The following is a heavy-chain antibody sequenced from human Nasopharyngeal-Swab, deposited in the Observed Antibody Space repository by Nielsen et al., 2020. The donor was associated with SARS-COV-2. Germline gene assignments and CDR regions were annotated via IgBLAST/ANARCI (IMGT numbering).Heavy chain of an antibody. Sequence: GEALKISWAASGFSFSTYAMSWVRQAPGKGLEWVSAIRGSGGDTYYADSVEGRFTISRDNAKNSLYLQMSSLRGEDTAVYYCATTRGLGPGGWFESWGQGTLVTVSS. V-gene: IGHV3-23*01. CDR2: IRGSGGDT. CDR3: ATTRGLGPGGWFES. D-gene: IGHD1-1*01. CDR1: GFSFSTYA. J-gene: IGHJ5*01.